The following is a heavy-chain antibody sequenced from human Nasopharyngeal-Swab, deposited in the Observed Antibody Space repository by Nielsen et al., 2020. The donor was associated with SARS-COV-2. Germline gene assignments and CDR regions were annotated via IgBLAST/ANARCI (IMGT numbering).Heavy chain of an antibody. Sequence: SETLSLTCAVYGGSFSGYYWSWIRQPPGKGLEWIGGINHSGSTNYNPSLKSRVTISVDTSKNQFSLKLSSVTAADTAVYYCARGLGATVTTGCDYWGQGTLVTVSS. CDR1: GGSFSGYY. V-gene: IGHV4-34*01. D-gene: IGHD4-17*01. CDR3: ARGLGATVTTGCDY. CDR2: INHSGST. J-gene: IGHJ4*02.